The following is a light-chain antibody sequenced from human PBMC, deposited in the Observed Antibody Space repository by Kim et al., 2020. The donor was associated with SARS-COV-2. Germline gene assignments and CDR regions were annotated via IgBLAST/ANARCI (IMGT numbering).Light chain of an antibody. J-gene: IGKJ1*01. CDR2: KSS. Sequence: IDNWLAWYQQKPGKAPKLLIYKSSFLQKGVPSRFIGSGSGTEFTLSITCLQRDDFAIYYCHQYSSYSWTFGQGTKVDIK. CDR1: IDNW. CDR3: HQYSSYSWT. V-gene: IGKV1-5*03.